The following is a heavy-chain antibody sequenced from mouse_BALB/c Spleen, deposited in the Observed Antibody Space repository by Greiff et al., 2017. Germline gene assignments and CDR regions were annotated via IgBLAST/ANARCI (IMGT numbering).Heavy chain of an antibody. Sequence: QVQLQQPGAELVKPGASVKMSCKASGYTFTSYNMHWVKQTPGQGLEWIGAIYPGNGDTSYNQKFKGKATLTADKSSSTAYMQLSSLTSEDSAVYYCARVRVYYDYDDGYAMDYWGQGTSVTVSS. V-gene: IGHV1-12*01. J-gene: IGHJ4*01. CDR1: GYTFTSYN. CDR3: ARVRVYYDYDDGYAMDY. D-gene: IGHD2-4*01. CDR2: IYPGNGDT.